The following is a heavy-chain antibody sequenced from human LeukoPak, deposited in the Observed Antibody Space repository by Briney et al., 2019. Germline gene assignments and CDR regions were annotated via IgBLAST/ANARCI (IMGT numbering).Heavy chain of an antibody. D-gene: IGHD2-2*01. CDR3: TSEGYCSSTSCYWGNY. Sequence: GASVKVSSKAFVYTFTGYYMHWVRQAPGQGLEWMGRINPNSGGTNYAQKFQGRVTMTSDTSISTAYRELSRLRSDDTAVYYCTSEGYCSSTSCYWGNYWGQGTLVTVSS. J-gene: IGHJ4*02. CDR2: INPNSGGT. CDR1: VYTFTGYY. V-gene: IGHV1-2*06.